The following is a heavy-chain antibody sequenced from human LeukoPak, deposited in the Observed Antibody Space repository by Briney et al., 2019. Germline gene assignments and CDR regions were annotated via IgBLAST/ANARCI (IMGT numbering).Heavy chain of an antibody. J-gene: IGHJ5*02. D-gene: IGHD3-10*01. CDR3: ARAIRYGSESYYTPTNWFDP. Sequence: GSLRLSCAASGFTFSSYSMNWVRQAPGKGLEWVSSISSGSSYIYYADSVKGRFTISRDNAKNSLYLQMNSLRAEDTAVYYCARAIRYGSESYYTPTNWFDPWGQGTLVTVSS. CDR2: ISSGSSYI. CDR1: GFTFSSYS. V-gene: IGHV3-21*04.